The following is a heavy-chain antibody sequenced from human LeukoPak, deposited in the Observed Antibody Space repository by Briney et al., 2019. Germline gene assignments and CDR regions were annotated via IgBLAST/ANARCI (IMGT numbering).Heavy chain of an antibody. J-gene: IGHJ4*02. Sequence: GGSLRLSCVASGFKFSVFYMSWVRQAPGKGLEWVSCISSSSSTIHYADSVKGRFTISRDNAASSLYLEMNSLRAEDTAIYYCARELPDGYWGQGTLVTVSS. CDR2: ISSSSSTI. V-gene: IGHV3-11*04. CDR3: ARELPDGY. CDR1: GFKFSVFY.